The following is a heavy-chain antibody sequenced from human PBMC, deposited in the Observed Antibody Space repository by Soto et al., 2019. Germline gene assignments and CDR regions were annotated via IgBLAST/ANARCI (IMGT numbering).Heavy chain of an antibody. Sequence: EVQLVESGGGLVQPGGSLRLSCAASGFTFSSSWMHWVRQAPGKGLVWVSRINGDGGTTEYADSVKGRFTISRDNAKNTLYLQMHSLRGEDTAVYYCASIRDPPFDCCGQGTLVTVSS. V-gene: IGHV3-74*01. J-gene: IGHJ4*02. D-gene: IGHD3-3*02. CDR2: INGDGGTT. CDR3: ASIRDPPFDC. CDR1: GFTFSSSW.